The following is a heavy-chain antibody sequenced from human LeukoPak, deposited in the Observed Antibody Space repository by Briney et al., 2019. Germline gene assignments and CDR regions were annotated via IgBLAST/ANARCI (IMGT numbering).Heavy chain of an antibody. V-gene: IGHV3-43*02. CDR3: AKDIGERGYKDY. CDR2: ISGDGGTT. CDR1: GFTFNDYG. J-gene: IGHJ4*02. D-gene: IGHD5-18*01. Sequence: GGSLRLSCAASGFTFNDYGMHWVRQAPGKGLEWVSLISGDGGTTYYADSVKGRFTISRDNSKNSLYLQMNSLRTEDTAFYYCAKDIGERGYKDYWGQGTLVTVSS.